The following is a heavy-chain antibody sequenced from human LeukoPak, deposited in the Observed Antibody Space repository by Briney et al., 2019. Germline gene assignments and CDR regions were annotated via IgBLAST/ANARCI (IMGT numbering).Heavy chain of an antibody. D-gene: IGHD3-10*01. J-gene: IGHJ3*02. CDR1: GGSISSGDYY. CDR3: AREQGTYYDAFDI. CDR2: IYYSGST. Sequence: PSETLSLTCTVSGGSISSGDYYWSWIRQPPGKGLEWIGYIYYSGSTYYNPSLKSRVTISVDTSKNQFSLKLSSVIAADTAVYYCAREQGTYYDAFDIWGQGTMVTVSS. V-gene: IGHV4-30-4*01.